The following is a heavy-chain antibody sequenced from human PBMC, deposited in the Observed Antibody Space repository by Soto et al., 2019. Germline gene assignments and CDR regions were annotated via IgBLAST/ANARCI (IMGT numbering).Heavy chain of an antibody. V-gene: IGHV1-69*13. D-gene: IGHD6-13*01. CDR2: IIPIFGTA. Sequence: VASVKVSCKASGGTFSSYAISWVRQAPGQGLEWMGGIIPIFGTANYAQKFQGRVTITADESTSTAYMELSSLRSEDTAVYYCARSTLRIAAAGPYYYYYGMDVWGQGTTVTVSS. CDR1: GGTFSSYA. J-gene: IGHJ6*02. CDR3: ARSTLRIAAAGPYYYYYGMDV.